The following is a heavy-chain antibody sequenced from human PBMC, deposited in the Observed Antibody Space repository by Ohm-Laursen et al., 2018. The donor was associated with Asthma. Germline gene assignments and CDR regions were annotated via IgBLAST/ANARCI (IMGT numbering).Heavy chain of an antibody. J-gene: IGHJ6*02. CDR2: ISYDGSNK. D-gene: IGHD6-13*01. CDR3: ARDQDSSSWSAVYGMDV. Sequence: SLRLSCTASGFTFSSYAMHWVRQAPGKGLEWVAVISYDGSNKYYADSVKGRFTISRDNSKNTLYLQMNSLRAEDTAVYYCARDQDSSSWSAVYGMDVWGQGTTVTVSS. CDR1: GFTFSSYA. V-gene: IGHV3-30-3*01.